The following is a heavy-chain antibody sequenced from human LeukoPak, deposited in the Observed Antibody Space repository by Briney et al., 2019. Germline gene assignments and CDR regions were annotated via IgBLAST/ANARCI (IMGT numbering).Heavy chain of an antibody. Sequence: GESLKISCKGSGYSFTSYWIGWVRQMPGKGLEWMGSIYPGDSDTRYSPSFQGQVTISADKSISTAYLQWSSLKASDTAMYYCARLGRVGLSSPMAAATDYYYYYGMDVWGQGTTVTVSS. J-gene: IGHJ6*02. D-gene: IGHD2-15*01. V-gene: IGHV5-51*01. CDR2: IYPGDSDT. CDR1: GYSFTSYW. CDR3: ARLGRVGLSSPMAAATDYYYYYGMDV.